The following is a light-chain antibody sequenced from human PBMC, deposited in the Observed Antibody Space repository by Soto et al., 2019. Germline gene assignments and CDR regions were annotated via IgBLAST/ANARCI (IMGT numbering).Light chain of an antibody. J-gene: IGKJ1*01. CDR1: QSISSSY. Sequence: EIVLTQSPGTLSLSPGERATISCRASQSISSSYLAWYQQKPGQAPRLLVYGAPSRATGIPDRFSGSGSGTDFTLTISRLEPEDFALYYCQQYSSTFWTSGQGTKV. CDR2: GAP. CDR3: QQYSSTFWT. V-gene: IGKV3-20*01.